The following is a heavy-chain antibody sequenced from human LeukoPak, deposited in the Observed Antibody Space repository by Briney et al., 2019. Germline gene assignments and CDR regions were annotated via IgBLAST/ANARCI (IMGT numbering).Heavy chain of an antibody. Sequence: GGSLRLSCAASGFTFSGFSRHWIRQAPGRGLEYVSAINGNGDKTFYTDSVRGRFTIFRDNSKNTLFLQMGSLRGEDTALYFCAKFSMETFYDLWGQGTLVTVSS. J-gene: IGHJ5*02. D-gene: IGHD2/OR15-2a*01. CDR1: GFTFSGFS. CDR2: INGNGDKT. CDR3: AKFSMETFYDL. V-gene: IGHV3-64*02.